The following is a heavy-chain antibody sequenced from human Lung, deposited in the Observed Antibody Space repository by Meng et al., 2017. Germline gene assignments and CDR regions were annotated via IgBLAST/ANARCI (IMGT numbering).Heavy chain of an antibody. CDR3: ARGPTTMAHDFDY. CDR2: INHSGST. D-gene: IGHD4-11*01. Sequence: QVPLTQWGEGLLKPSETLSLTCVVSGGSFSDYYWSWIRQPPGKGLEWIGEINHSGSTNYNPSLESRATISVDTSQNNLSLKLSSVTAADSAVYYCARGPTTMAHDFDYWGQGTLVTVSS. J-gene: IGHJ4*02. CDR1: GGSFSDYY. V-gene: IGHV4-34*01.